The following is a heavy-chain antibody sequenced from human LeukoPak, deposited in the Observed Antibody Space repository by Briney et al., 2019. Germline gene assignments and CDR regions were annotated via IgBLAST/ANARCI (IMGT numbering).Heavy chain of an antibody. Sequence: PGGSLRLSCAGSGFTFSSYAMTWVRQAPGPGLEWVSSISRSDGTTYYADSVKGRFTISRDNSKNTLYLQMNSLRAEDTAVYYCAVRLTRMGFDYWGQGTLVTVSS. V-gene: IGHV3-23*01. CDR3: AVRLTRMGFDY. D-gene: IGHD2-8*01. CDR2: ISRSDGTT. J-gene: IGHJ4*02. CDR1: GFTFSSYA.